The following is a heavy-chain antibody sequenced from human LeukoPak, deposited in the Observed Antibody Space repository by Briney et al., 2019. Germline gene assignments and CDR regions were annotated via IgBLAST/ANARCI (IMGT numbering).Heavy chain of an antibody. CDR3: ARDMAAAGTNWFDP. CDR1: GGSISSYY. Sequence: PETLSLTCTVSGGSISSYYWSWIRQPPGKGLGWTGYIYYSGSTTYNPSLKSRVTISVDTSKNQFSLKLSSVTAADTAVYYCARDMAAAGTNWFDPWGQGTLVTVSS. CDR2: IYYSGST. J-gene: IGHJ5*02. V-gene: IGHV4-59*01. D-gene: IGHD6-13*01.